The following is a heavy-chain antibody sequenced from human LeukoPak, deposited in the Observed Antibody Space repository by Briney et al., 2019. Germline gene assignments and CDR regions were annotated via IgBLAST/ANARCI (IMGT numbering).Heavy chain of an antibody. CDR2: ISGSGYSP. D-gene: IGHD1-7*01. CDR3: AKDSDITGTTWADY. Sequence: GGSLRLSCAASGFTFSSYAMSWVRQAPGKGLEWVSAISGSGYSPYYADSVKGRFTISRDNSKNTLYLQMNSLRAEDTAVYYCAKDSDITGTTWADYWGQGTLVTVSS. V-gene: IGHV3-23*01. CDR1: GFTFSSYA. J-gene: IGHJ4*02.